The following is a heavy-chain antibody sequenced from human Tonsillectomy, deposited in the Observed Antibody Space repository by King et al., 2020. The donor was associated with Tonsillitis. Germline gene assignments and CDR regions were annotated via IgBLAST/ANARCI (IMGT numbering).Heavy chain of an antibody. V-gene: IGHV1-46*01. J-gene: IGHJ4*02. D-gene: IGHD3-22*01. CDR1: GYTFTSYY. CDR3: ARRAYHYYDSSGYYYVDY. Sequence: QLVQSGAEVKKPGASVKVSCKASGYTFTSYYMNWVRQAPGQGLEWMGIINPSGGSTSYAQKFQGRVTMTRDTSTSTVYRELSSLRSEDTAVYYCARRAYHYYDSSGYYYVDYWGQGTLVTVSS. CDR2: INPSGGST.